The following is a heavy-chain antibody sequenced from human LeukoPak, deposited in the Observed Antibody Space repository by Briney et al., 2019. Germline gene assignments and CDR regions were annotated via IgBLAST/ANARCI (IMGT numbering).Heavy chain of an antibody. J-gene: IGHJ4*02. CDR1: GFTLRSYG. V-gene: IGHV3-30*18. CDR3: AKTGNYNWNGFDY. CDR2: MSYDGSNK. Sequence: PGGSLRLSCAASGFTLRSYGMHWVRQAPGKGLEWVAVMSYDGSNKYYADSVKGRFTISRDNSKNTLYLQMNSLRVEDSAVYYCAKTGNYNWNGFDYWGQGTLVTVSS. D-gene: IGHD1-20*01.